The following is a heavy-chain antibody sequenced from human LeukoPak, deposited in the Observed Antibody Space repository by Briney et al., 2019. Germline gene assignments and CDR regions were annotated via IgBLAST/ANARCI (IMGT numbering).Heavy chain of an antibody. CDR2: ISGSGGST. CDR3: ARVWSITAAFDY. V-gene: IGHV3-23*01. J-gene: IGHJ4*02. Sequence: GGTLRLSCAASGFTFSSYGMSWLRQAPGKGLEWVSTISGSGGSTYYADSVKGRFTISRDNAKNALYLQMNSLRAEDTAVYYCARVWSITAAFDYWGQGTLVTVSS. D-gene: IGHD6-13*01. CDR1: GFTFSSYG.